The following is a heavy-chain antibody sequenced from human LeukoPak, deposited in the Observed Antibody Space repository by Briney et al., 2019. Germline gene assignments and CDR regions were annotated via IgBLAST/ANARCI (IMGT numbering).Heavy chain of an antibody. CDR1: GYMFTTYW. V-gene: IGHV5-51*01. CDR3: ARSGYSGYEGDI. Sequence: GESLVLPCKGSGYMFTTYWIAWVRQMPGKGLEWMGIIYPSDSDTRYSPTFQGQVTISADKSISAAYLQWNSLKASDTAMYYCARSGYSGYEGDIWGQGTLVTVSS. J-gene: IGHJ4*02. CDR2: IYPSDSDT. D-gene: IGHD5-12*01.